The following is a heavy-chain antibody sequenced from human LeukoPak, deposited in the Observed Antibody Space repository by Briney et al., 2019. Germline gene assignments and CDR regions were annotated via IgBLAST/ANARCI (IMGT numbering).Heavy chain of an antibody. CDR3: ARLRNYCDY. D-gene: IGHD4-17*01. Sequence: SETLSLTCTVSGDSLSGYYWTWMRQPPGKGLEWIGYIYSSGSTKYKPSPSRRVTISIDTSKNQFSLKLSSVTAADTAVYYCARLRNYCDYWGQGTLVTVSS. J-gene: IGHJ4*02. V-gene: IGHV4-59*01. CDR1: GDSLSGYY. CDR2: IYSSGST.